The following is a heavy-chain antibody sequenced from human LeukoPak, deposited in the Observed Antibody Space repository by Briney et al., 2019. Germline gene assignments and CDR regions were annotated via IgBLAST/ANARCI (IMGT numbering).Heavy chain of an antibody. CDR2: FDPEDGET. J-gene: IGHJ6*03. CDR1: GYTLTELS. CDR3: ARDAEYYGSGRNYYYYYYMDV. V-gene: IGHV1-24*01. Sequence: ASVKVSCKVSGYTLTELSMHWVRQAPGKGLEWMGGFDPEDGETIYAQKFQGRVTMTEDTSTDTAYMELSSLRSEDTAVYYCARDAEYYGSGRNYYYYYYMDVWGKGTTVTISS. D-gene: IGHD3-10*01.